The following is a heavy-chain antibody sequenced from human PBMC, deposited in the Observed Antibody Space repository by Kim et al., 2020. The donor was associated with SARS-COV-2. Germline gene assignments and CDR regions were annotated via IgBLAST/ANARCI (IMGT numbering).Heavy chain of an antibody. CDR2: VFDSGRT. V-gene: IGHV4-59*01. J-gene: IGHJ2*01. Sequence: SETLSLTCTVSGGSISYYYWSWIRQPPGKGLEWIGYVFDSGRTNYNPSLKSRVTISLDTSKKQFSLQLTSVTAADTAVYYCARGKYYYDGSGNPRFRYFDICGRGTLVTVSS. CDR3: ARGKYYYDGSGNPRFRYFDI. CDR1: GGSISYYY. D-gene: IGHD3-22*01.